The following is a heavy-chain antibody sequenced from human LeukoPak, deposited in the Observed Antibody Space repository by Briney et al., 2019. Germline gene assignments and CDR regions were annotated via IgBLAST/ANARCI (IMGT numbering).Heavy chain of an antibody. J-gene: IGHJ4*02. V-gene: IGHV1-24*01. D-gene: IGHD6-19*01. CDR2: FDPEDGET. Sequence: ASVKVSCKVSGYTLTELSMHWVRQAPGKGLEWMGGFDPEDGETIYAQKFQGRVTMTEDTSTDTAYTELSSLRSEDTAVYYCATERWGGIAVAGTFDYWGQGTLVTVSS. CDR3: ATERWGGIAVAGTFDY. CDR1: GYTLTELS.